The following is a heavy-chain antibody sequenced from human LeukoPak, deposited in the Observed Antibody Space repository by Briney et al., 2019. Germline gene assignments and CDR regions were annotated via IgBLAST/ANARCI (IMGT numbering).Heavy chain of an antibody. CDR1: GFTVSSNY. Sequence: PGGSLRLSCAASGFTVSSNYMTWVRQTPGKGLEWVSLLYSGGNTYYAGSVKDRSIISRDNSKKTLYLQMNPLRAEDTAVYYCARGAYSSGWLFDYWGQGTLVTVSS. D-gene: IGHD6-19*01. V-gene: IGHV3-66*01. J-gene: IGHJ4*02. CDR3: ARGAYSSGWLFDY. CDR2: LYSGGNT.